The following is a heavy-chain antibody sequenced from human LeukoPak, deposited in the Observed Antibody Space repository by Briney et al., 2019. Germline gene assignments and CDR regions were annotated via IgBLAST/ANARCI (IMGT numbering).Heavy chain of an antibody. J-gene: IGHJ4*02. CDR1: GYNFTTFW. CDR2: IYPSDSDT. CDR3: ASFHISGKSYNRLHY. Sequence: GESLKISCKTSGYNFTTFWIGWVRQLPGKGLEWMGIIYPSDSDTRYSPSFQGQVTISADKSINTVYLHWNSLKASDTAMYYCASFHISGKSYNRLHYWGQGTLVTVSS. V-gene: IGHV5-51*01. D-gene: IGHD3-10*01.